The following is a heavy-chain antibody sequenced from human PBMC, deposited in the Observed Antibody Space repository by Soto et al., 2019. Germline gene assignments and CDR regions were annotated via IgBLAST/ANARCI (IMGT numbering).Heavy chain of an antibody. Sequence: EVQLVESGGGLVQPAGSLRLSCAASGFIFSSYSMNWVRQAPGKGLEWVSYISSSSSTIYYADSVKGRFTISRDNAKNSLYLQMNSRRAEDTAVYYCARADYGDYGIDYWGQGTLVTVSS. CDR3: ARADYGDYGIDY. CDR2: ISSSSSTI. J-gene: IGHJ4*02. D-gene: IGHD4-17*01. V-gene: IGHV3-48*01. CDR1: GFIFSSYS.